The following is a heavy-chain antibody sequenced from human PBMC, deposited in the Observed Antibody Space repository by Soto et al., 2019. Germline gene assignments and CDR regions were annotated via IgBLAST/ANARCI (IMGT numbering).Heavy chain of an antibody. D-gene: IGHD6-13*01. CDR3: ARGAIAARTGYSSSWYPADY. CDR1: GGTFSSYA. V-gene: IGHV1-69*13. J-gene: IGHJ4*02. Sequence: GASVKVSCKASGGTFSSYAISWVRQAPGQGLEWMGGIIPIFGTANYAQKFQGRVTITADESTSTAYMELSSLRSEDTAVYYCARGAIAARTGYSSSWYPADYWGQGTLVTVS. CDR2: IIPIFGTA.